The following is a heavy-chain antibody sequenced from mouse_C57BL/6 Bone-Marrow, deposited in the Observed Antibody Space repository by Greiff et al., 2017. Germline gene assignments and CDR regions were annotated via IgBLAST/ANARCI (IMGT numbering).Heavy chain of an antibody. J-gene: IGHJ1*03. Sequence: EVKLLESGGGLVKPGGSLKLSCAASGFTCTSYAMSWVRQTPEQRLEWVAIISDGGSYTYYPDNVKGRFTISRDNAKNNLYLQMSHLTSEDTAMYYCAKDLWLLQDGYLDVWGTGTTVTVSS. D-gene: IGHD2-3*01. CDR1: GFTCTSYA. CDR3: AKDLWLLQDGYLDV. CDR2: ISDGGSYT. V-gene: IGHV5-4*01.